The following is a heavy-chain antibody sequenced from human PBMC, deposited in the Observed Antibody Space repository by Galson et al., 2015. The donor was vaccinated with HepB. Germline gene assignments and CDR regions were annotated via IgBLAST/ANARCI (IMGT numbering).Heavy chain of an antibody. CDR3: AIIAAAGRYDAFDV. V-gene: IGHV3-23*01. J-gene: IGHJ3*01. D-gene: IGHD6-13*01. CDR1: GFTFSNYA. CDR2: ITGDSI. Sequence: SLRLSCAASGFTFSNYAMNWVRQAPGKGLEWVSGITGDSIYYADSVKGRFTISRDNSKNTVYLQMNSLRAEDTALYYCAIIAAAGRYDAFDVWGRGTMVIVSS.